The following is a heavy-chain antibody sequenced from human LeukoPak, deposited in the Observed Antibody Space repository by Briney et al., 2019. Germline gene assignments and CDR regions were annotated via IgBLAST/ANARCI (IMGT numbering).Heavy chain of an antibody. D-gene: IGHD6-19*01. Sequence: GGSLRLSCAASGFTFSSYWMSWVRQAPGKGLEWVANIKQDGSEKYYVDSVKGRFTISRDNAKNSLYLQMNSLRAEDTAVYYCARDGGYSSGWYDYWGQGTLVTVSS. CDR3: ARDGGYSSGWYDY. J-gene: IGHJ4*02. CDR1: GFTFSSYW. CDR2: IKQDGSEK. V-gene: IGHV3-7*01.